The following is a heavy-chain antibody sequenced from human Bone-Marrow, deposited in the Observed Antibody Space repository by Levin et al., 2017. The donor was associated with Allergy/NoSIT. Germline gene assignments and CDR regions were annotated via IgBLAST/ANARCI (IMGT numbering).Heavy chain of an antibody. J-gene: IGHJ4*02. CDR2: ISSSSSYT. CDR3: ARDQNYAILTGHPSVLDY. Sequence: PGGSLRLSCAASGFTFSDYYMSWIRQAPGKGLEWVSYISSSSSYTNYADSVKGRFTISRDNAKNSLYLQMNSLRAEDTAVYYCARDQNYAILTGHPSVLDYWGQGTLVTVSS. CDR1: GFTFSDYY. V-gene: IGHV3-11*05. D-gene: IGHD3-9*01.